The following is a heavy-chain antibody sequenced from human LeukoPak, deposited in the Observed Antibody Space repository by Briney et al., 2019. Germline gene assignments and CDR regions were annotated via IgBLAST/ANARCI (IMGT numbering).Heavy chain of an antibody. Sequence: GGSLRLSCAASGFTFSTDVMSWVRQAPGKGLECVSAISGSGGNTYYADSVKGRFTISRDNSKNMLYLQMNSLRAEDTAVYYCAKVSGRIQIWPQPFGNGMDVWGQGTTVTVSS. CDR2: ISGSGGNT. V-gene: IGHV3-23*01. CDR1: GFTFSTDV. CDR3: AKVSGRIQIWPQPFGNGMDV. D-gene: IGHD3-10*01. J-gene: IGHJ6*02.